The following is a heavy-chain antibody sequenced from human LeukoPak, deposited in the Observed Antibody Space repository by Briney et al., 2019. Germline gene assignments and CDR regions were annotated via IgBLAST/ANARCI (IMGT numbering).Heavy chain of an antibody. D-gene: IGHD3-22*01. CDR3: ARTQPRHYDSSGYPDY. CDR2: IYYSGST. CDR1: GGSISSGDYY. Sequence: SETLSLTCTVSGGSISSGDYYWSWTRQPPGKGLEWIGYIYYSGSTYYNPSLKSRVTISVDTSKNQFSLKLSSVTAADTAVYYCARTQPRHYDSSGYPDYWGQGTLVTVSS. V-gene: IGHV4-30-4*01. J-gene: IGHJ4*02.